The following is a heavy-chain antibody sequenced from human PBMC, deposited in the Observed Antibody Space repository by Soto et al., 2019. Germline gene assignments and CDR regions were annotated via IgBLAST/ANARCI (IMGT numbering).Heavy chain of an antibody. CDR3: ARDPLDRYSGGHRSFYY. D-gene: IGHD1-26*01. CDR2: ISSSGSTI. V-gene: IGHV3-48*03. J-gene: IGHJ4*02. Sequence: EVQLVESGGGLVQPGGSLRLSCAASGFTFSSYEMNWVRQAPGKGLEWVSYISSSGSTIFYADSVKGRFTISRDNAKNSLYLQMNSLRGEDTAVYYCARDPLDRYSGGHRSFYYWGQGTLVTVSS. CDR1: GFTFSSYE.